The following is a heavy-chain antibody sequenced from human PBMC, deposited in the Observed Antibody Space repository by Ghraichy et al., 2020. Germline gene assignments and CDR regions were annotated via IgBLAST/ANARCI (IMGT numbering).Heavy chain of an antibody. CDR2: INHSGST. V-gene: IGHV4-34*01. Sequence: SETLSLTCAVYGGSFSGYYWSWIRQPPGKGLEWIGEINHSGSTNYNPSLKSRVTISVDTSKNQFSLKLSSVTAADTAVYYCARGSRLNYYDSSGYGDYWGQGTLVTVSS. J-gene: IGHJ4*02. CDR1: GGSFSGYY. D-gene: IGHD3-22*01. CDR3: ARGSRLNYYDSSGYGDY.